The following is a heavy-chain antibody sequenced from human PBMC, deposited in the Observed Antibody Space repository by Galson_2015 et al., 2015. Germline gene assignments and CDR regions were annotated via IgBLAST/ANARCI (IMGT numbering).Heavy chain of an antibody. CDR3: MTTGVYSYP. J-gene: IGHJ5*02. Sequence: SLRLSCAASGFTFSTYSMSCVRQAPGKGLQWVANIRGSDDSTYYADSVKGRFTISRDISKNTLYLQMNSLRAEDTAVYYCMTTGVYSYPWGQGTLVTVSS. CDR2: IRGSDDST. V-gene: IGHV3-23*01. CDR1: GFTFSTYS. D-gene: IGHD4-11*01.